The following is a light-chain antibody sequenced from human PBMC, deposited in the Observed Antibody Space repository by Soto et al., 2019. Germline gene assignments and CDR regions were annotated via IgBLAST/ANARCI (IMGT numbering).Light chain of an antibody. Sequence: EVVISPSLASLSVSPGEGATLSCRASQSVGRDLAWYQQKPGQAPRFLIYGASSRATGIPARFTGSGSGTEFTLAIISLQAEGFAVYWCQQYNTWPHTSGAGTKVDIK. CDR2: GAS. CDR1: QSVGRD. V-gene: IGKV3-15*01. J-gene: IGKJ3*01. CDR3: QQYNTWPHT.